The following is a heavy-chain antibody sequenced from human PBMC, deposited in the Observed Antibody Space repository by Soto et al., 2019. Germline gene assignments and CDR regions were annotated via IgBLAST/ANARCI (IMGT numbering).Heavy chain of an antibody. Sequence: EVRLVESGGGLVQPGGSLRLSCAASGFTFSSYWMNWVRQAPGKGLEWVANIKEDGSEKYHIDSVKGRFTISRDNAKNSLYLQMNSLRAEDTAVYYCARESLDIVDTIGELDYWGQGTLVTVSS. CDR3: ARESLDIVDTIGELDY. CDR1: GFTFSSYW. CDR2: IKEDGSEK. J-gene: IGHJ4*02. V-gene: IGHV3-7*01. D-gene: IGHD5-12*01.